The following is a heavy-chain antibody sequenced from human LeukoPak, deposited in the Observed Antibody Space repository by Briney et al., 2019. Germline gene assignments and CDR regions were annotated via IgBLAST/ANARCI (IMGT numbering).Heavy chain of an antibody. J-gene: IGHJ4*02. CDR3: AGSYDSSGYYQGYFDY. V-gene: IGHV4-59*11. Sequence: PSETLSLTCTVSGGSISSHYWSWIRQPPGKGLEWIGYIYYSGSTNYNPSLKSRVTISVDTSKNQFSLKLSSVTAADTAVYYCAGSYDSSGYYQGYFDYWGQGTLVTVSS. CDR1: GGSISSHY. CDR2: IYYSGST. D-gene: IGHD3-22*01.